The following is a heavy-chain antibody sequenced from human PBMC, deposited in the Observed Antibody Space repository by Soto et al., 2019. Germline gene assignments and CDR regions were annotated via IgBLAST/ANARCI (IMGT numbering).Heavy chain of an antibody. CDR2: INPNSGGT. J-gene: IGHJ5*02. CDR1: GYTFTGYY. V-gene: IGHV1-2*04. D-gene: IGHD6-19*01. Sequence: QVQLVQSGAEVKKPGASVKVSCKASGYTFTGYYMHWVRQAPGQGLEWMGWINPNSGGTNYAQKFQGWVTMTRDTSISTAYMELSRLRSDDTAVYYCATSGWYSREYNWFDPWGQGTLVTVSS. CDR3: ATSGWYSREYNWFDP.